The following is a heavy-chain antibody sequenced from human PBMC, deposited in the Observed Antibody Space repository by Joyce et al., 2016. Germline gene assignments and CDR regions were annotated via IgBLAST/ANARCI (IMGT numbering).Heavy chain of an antibody. Sequence: EVQLLESGGGLVQPGGSLRLSCAASGFTFSSYAMSWVRQGPGKGVEWVSAISGSGTSTYYADSVKGRFTISRDNSKNTLYLQMNSLRAEDTAVYYCAKALSPYYDYIWGSYLDAFDIWGQGTMVTVSS. CDR1: GFTFSSYA. J-gene: IGHJ3*02. CDR3: AKALSPYYDYIWGSYLDAFDI. CDR2: ISGSGTST. D-gene: IGHD3-16*02. V-gene: IGHV3-23*01.